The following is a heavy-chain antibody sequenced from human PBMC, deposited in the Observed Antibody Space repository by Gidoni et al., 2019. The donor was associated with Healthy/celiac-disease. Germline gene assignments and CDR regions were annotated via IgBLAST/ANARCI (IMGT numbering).Heavy chain of an antibody. V-gene: IGHV3-33*01. CDR3: ARERGRYFDY. CDR1: GFTFSSYG. D-gene: IGHD3-10*01. CDR2: IWYDGSNK. Sequence: QVQLVESGGGVVQPGRSLRLSCAASGFTFSSYGMQWVRQAPGKGLEWVEVIWYDGSNKYDEDSVKGRFTISRDNSKNTLYLKMNSLRAEETAVYYCARERGRYFDYWGKGTLVTVSS. J-gene: IGHJ4*02.